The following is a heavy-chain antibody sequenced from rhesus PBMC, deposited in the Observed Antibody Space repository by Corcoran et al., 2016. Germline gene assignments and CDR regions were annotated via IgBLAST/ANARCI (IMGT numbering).Heavy chain of an antibody. J-gene: IGHJ4*01. V-gene: IGHV2-95*01. CDR2: IYWNAFE. D-gene: IGHD2-15*01. CDR1: GFSVSIPGTG. CDR3: ARVLRINHPNCYLDY. Sequence: QVTLKESGPALVTPTQTLPLPCTLSGFSVSIPGTGVCWIRHPPGNALEWLANIYWNAFEYYNTSLKSRITISKDTAKTVVVLTLANMDFVDAGTYYCARVLRINHPNCYLDYWGQGGLVTVSS.